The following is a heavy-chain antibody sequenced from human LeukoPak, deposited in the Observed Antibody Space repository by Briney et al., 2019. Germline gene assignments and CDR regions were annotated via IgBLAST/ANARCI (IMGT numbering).Heavy chain of an antibody. CDR2: IWYDASK. D-gene: IGHD5-24*01. CDR3: ARGDGYKDDESLHH. J-gene: IGHJ1*01. CDR1: GFSSSIDC. Sequence: GGSLRLSCAASGFSSSIDCRRWVRQAPGKGREWVAVIWYDASKYYRDSVNPLFTSSRDNSKNALNLQMNRMRSQNTAVSYCARGDGYKDDESLHHWGQGTLVTVS. V-gene: IGHV3-33*01.